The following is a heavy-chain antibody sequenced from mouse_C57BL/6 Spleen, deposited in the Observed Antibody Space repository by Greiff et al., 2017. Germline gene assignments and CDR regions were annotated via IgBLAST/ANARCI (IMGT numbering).Heavy chain of an antibody. CDR3: ARPGLREAAWLAY. J-gene: IGHJ3*01. D-gene: IGHD2-4*01. Sequence: EVKLVESGGGLVQPGGSLKLSCAASGFTFSDYYMYWVRQTPEKRLEWVAYISNGGGSTYYPDTVKGRFTISRDNAKNTLYLQMSRLKSEDTAMYYCARPGLREAAWLAYWGQGTLVTVSA. CDR2: ISNGGGST. CDR1: GFTFSDYY. V-gene: IGHV5-12*01.